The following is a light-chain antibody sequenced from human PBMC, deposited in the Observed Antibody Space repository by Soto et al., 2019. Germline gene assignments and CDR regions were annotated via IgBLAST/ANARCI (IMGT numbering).Light chain of an antibody. J-gene: IGKJ2*01. CDR1: QDINNF. V-gene: IGKV1-27*01. CDR3: QNYHDAPYT. Sequence: DIQMTQSPSSLSASVGDRVSITCRASQDINNFLVWFQQKPGKVPELLIYAASTLQSGVSSRFSGSGSGTDFTLTISSLQPEDVATYYCQNYHDAPYTFGQGTKLEIK. CDR2: AAS.